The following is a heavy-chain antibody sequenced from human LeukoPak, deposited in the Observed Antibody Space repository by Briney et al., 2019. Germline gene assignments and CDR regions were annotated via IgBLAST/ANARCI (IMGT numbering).Heavy chain of an antibody. J-gene: IGHJ4*02. CDR3: ARDRDCSSTSCPYEFDY. D-gene: IGHD2-2*01. CDR2: IKQDGSEK. CDR1: GFTFSSYW. V-gene: IGHV3-7*01. Sequence: GGSLRLSCAASGFTFSSYWMSWVRQAPGKGMEWVANIKQDGSEKYYVDSVKGRFTISRDNAKNSLYLQMNSLRVEDTAVYYCARDRDCSSTSCPYEFDYWGQGTLVTVSS.